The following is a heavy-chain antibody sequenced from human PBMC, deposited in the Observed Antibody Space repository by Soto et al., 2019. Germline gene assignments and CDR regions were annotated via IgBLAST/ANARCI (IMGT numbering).Heavy chain of an antibody. CDR3: ARDPYYDILTGYSGPYYYGMDV. D-gene: IGHD3-9*01. V-gene: IGHV3-48*01. J-gene: IGHJ6*02. Sequence: GGSLRLSCAASGFTFSSYSMNWVRQAPGKGLEWVSYISSSSSTIYYADSVKGRFTISRDNAKNSLYLQMNSLRAEDTAVYYCARDPYYDILTGYSGPYYYGMDVWGQGTTVTVSS. CDR2: ISSSSSTI. CDR1: GFTFSSYS.